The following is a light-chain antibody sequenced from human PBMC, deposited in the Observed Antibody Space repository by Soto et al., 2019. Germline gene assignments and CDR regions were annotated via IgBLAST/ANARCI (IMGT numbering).Light chain of an antibody. CDR1: QTLRRTY. CDR3: QQRSNWPPAS. CDR2: GAS. J-gene: IGKJ5*01. Sequence: EIVLMQSPGTLSLSPGERATLSCRASQTLRRTYIAWYQQKPGQAPRVLIYGASKRATGIPDRFSGSGSGTDFSLTISRLEPEDFALYYCQQRSNWPPASFGQGTRLEIK. V-gene: IGKV3D-20*02.